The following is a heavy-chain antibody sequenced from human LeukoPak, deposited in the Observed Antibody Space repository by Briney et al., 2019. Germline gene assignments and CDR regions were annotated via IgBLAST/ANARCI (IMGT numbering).Heavy chain of an antibody. V-gene: IGHV1-2*02. CDR1: AYTFTDSY. CDR3: AREGRHCGGDCYSSDS. D-gene: IGHD2-21*02. CDR2: INLKSGDT. J-gene: IGHJ4*02. Sequence: GASVKVSCKASAYTFTDSYMHWVRQAPGQGLEYLAWINLKSGDTKYAQKFQGRVSMTRDTSIYTAYMDLRSLTSDDTAVYYCAREGRHCGGDCYSSDSWGQGTLVTVSS.